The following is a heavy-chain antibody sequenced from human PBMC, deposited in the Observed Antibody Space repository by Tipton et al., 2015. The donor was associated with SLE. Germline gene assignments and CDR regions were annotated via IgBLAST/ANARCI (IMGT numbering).Heavy chain of an antibody. Sequence: SLRLSCAASGFTFSNAWMSWVRQAPGKGLEWVGRIKSKTDGGTTDYAAPVKGRFTISRDDSKSTLYLQMNSLKTEDTAVYYCTTAAAATLFDIWGQGTMVPVSS. CDR3: TTAAAATLFDI. CDR2: IKSKTDGGTT. D-gene: IGHD6-13*01. V-gene: IGHV3-15*01. CDR1: GFTFSNAW. J-gene: IGHJ3*02.